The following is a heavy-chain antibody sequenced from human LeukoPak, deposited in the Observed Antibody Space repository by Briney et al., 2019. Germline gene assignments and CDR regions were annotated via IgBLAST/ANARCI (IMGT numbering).Heavy chain of an antibody. D-gene: IGHD2-21*02. Sequence: GGSLRLSCAASGFTFSSYSMNWVRQAPGKGLEWVSSISSSSSYIYYADSVKGRFTISRDNAKNSLYLQMNSLRAEDTAVYYCARGNVVVTAELHFDYWGQGTLVTVSS. CDR2: ISSSSSYI. V-gene: IGHV3-21*01. CDR3: ARGNVVVTAELHFDY. CDR1: GFTFSSYS. J-gene: IGHJ4*02.